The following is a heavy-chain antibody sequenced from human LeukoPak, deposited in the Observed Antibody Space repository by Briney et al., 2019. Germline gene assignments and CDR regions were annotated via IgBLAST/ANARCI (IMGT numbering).Heavy chain of an antibody. Sequence: PGGSLRLSCAASGFTFSSYEMNWVRQAPGKVLEWVSYISNSGSTKYYADSVQGRFTVSRDNAKNSLYLQMNSLRVEDTAVYYCAREKIRSGSYELDYWGQGTLVTVSS. D-gene: IGHD3-10*01. CDR2: ISNSGSTK. CDR3: AREKIRSGSYELDY. CDR1: GFTFSSYE. V-gene: IGHV3-48*03. J-gene: IGHJ4*02.